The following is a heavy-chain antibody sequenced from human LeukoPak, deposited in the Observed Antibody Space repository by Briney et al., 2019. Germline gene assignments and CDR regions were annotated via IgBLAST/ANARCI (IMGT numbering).Heavy chain of an antibody. V-gene: IGHV4-59*08. CDR1: GVSISNYY. CDR3: ARLYYFDRSGYYGFDY. Sequence: SETLSLTCTVSGVSISNYYWSWIRQPPGKGLEWIGYISKSGSTNYNPSLKNRVTISVDTSKNQFSLKLSSVTAADTAGYYCARLYYFDRSGYYGFDYWGQGTLVTVSS. D-gene: IGHD3-22*01. J-gene: IGHJ4*02. CDR2: ISKSGST.